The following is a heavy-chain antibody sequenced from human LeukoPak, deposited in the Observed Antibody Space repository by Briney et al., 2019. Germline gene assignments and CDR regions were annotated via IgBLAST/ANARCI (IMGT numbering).Heavy chain of an antibody. CDR1: GFIVSRSH. Sequence: PGGSLTLSCAGSGFIVSRSHISWVRQAPGKGLQWVSSLYSGGSIHYADSVKGRFTISRDTSRNTVSLQMNSLRVEDTAVYYCARDLNVDSSMFGHWGQGTPVTVSS. CDR2: LYSGGSI. V-gene: IGHV3-53*01. J-gene: IGHJ5*02. CDR3: ARDLNVDSSMFGH. D-gene: IGHD5-12*01.